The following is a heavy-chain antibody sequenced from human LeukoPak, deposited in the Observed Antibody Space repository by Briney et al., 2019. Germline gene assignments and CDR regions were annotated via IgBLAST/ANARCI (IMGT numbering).Heavy chain of an antibody. CDR3: ARDQSSGWYGSWVGYYYYYMDV. CDR1: GYTFTSYG. J-gene: IGHJ6*03. CDR2: ISAYNGNT. Sequence: ASVKVSCKASGYTFTSYGISWVRQAPGQGLEWMGWISAYNGNTNYAQKLQGRVTMTTDTSTSTAYMELRSLRSDDTAVYYCARDQSSGWYGSWVGYYYYYMDVWGKGTTVTVSS. V-gene: IGHV1-18*01. D-gene: IGHD6-19*01.